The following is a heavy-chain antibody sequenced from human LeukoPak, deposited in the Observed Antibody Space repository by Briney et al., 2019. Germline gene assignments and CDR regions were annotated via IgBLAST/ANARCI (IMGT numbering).Heavy chain of an antibody. Sequence: SETLSLTCTVSGGSIGNGYYWAWIRQPPGKGLEWIGSIHYGGTTHYNPSLQSRVTISADTSKNQFALDLRSVTAADTAVYYCTRDIGDFVSDFWGQGTLVTVSS. D-gene: IGHD2-21*02. J-gene: IGHJ4*02. CDR1: GGSIGNGYY. V-gene: IGHV4-39*02. CDR3: TRDIGDFVSDF. CDR2: IHYGGTT.